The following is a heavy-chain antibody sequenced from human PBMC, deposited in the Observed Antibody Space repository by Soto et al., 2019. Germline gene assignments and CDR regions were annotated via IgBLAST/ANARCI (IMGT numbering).Heavy chain of an antibody. CDR1: GYSFTSYW. D-gene: IGHD2-15*01. J-gene: IGHJ6*02. V-gene: IGHV5-51*01. CDR3: ARHGLGYCSGGSCYSGYHYGMDV. CDR2: IYPGDSDT. Sequence: PGEPLKISCKGSGYSFTSYWIGWVRQMPGKGLEWMGIIYPGDSDTRYSPSFQGQVTISADKSISTAYLQWSSLKASDTAMYYCARHGLGYCSGGSCYSGYHYGMDVWGQGTTVTVSS.